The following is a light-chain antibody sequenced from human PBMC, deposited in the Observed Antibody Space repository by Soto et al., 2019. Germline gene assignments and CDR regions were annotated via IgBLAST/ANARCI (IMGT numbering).Light chain of an antibody. CDR3: SSYTSSSTLYV. Sequence: QSALTQPASVYGSPGQSITISCTGTSSDVGGYNYVSWYQQHPGKAPKLMIYDVSNRPSGVSYRFSGSKSGNTASLTISGLQAEDEADYYCSSYTSSSTLYVFGTGNKVTVL. CDR1: SSDVGGYNY. V-gene: IGLV2-14*03. CDR2: DVS. J-gene: IGLJ1*01.